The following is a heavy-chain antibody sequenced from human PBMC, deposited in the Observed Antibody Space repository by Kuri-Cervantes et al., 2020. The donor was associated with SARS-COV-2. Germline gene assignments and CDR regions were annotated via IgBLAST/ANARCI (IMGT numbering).Heavy chain of an antibody. J-gene: IGHJ4*02. CDR1: GGTFSSYA. Sequence: SVKVSCKASGGTFSSYAISWVRQAPGQGLEWMGGIIPIFGTANYAQKFQGRVTITADESTSTAYMELSGLRSEDTAVYYCARPYCSITTCYDGTFDSWGQGTLVTVSS. V-gene: IGHV1-69*13. D-gene: IGHD2-2*01. CDR3: ARPYCSITTCYDGTFDS. CDR2: IIPIFGTA.